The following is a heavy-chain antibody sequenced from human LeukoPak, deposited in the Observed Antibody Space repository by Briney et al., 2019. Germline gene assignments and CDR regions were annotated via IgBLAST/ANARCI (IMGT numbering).Heavy chain of an antibody. V-gene: IGHV4-59*01. J-gene: IGHJ3*02. Sequence: PSETLSLTCTVSGGSISSYYWSWIRQPPGKGLEWIGYIYYSGSTNYNPSLKSRVTISVDTSKNQFSLKLSSVTAADTAVYYCARGSDFWSGYAFDIWGQGTMVTVSS. D-gene: IGHD3-3*01. CDR1: GGSISSYY. CDR2: IYYSGST. CDR3: ARGSDFWSGYAFDI.